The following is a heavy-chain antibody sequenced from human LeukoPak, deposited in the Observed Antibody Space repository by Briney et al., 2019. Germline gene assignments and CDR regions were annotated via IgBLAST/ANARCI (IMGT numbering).Heavy chain of an antibody. CDR3: ASGTWIPDY. CDR2: IKQDGSEK. D-gene: IGHD5-18*01. J-gene: IGHJ4*02. V-gene: IGHV3-7*02. Sequence: GGSLRLSCAASGFTFSSYAMSWVRQAPGKGLEWVANIKQDGSEKYYVDSVKGRFTISRDNAKNSLYLQMNSLRAEDTAVYYCASGTWIPDYWGQGTLVTVSS. CDR1: GFTFSSYA.